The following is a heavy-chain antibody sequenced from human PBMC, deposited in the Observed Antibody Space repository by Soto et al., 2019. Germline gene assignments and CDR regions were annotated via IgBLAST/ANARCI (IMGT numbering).Heavy chain of an antibody. CDR2: ITSKAYGGTT. V-gene: IGHV3-49*03. J-gene: IGHJ4*02. CDR3: ARGLSSSTWYRRYYFDH. CDR1: GFTFGDYA. Sequence: PGGSLRLSCTASGFTFGDYAMNWFRQAPGKGLEWVGLITSKAYGGTTEYAASVKGRITISRDDSKSLAYLQMSSLKTEDTAVYHCARGLSSSTWYRRYYFDHWGQGTLVTVSS. D-gene: IGHD6-13*01.